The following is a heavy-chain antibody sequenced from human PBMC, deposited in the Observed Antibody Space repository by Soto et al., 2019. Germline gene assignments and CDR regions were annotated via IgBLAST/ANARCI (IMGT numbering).Heavy chain of an antibody. CDR1: GGTFSSYA. D-gene: IGHD6-13*01. J-gene: IGHJ4*02. CDR3: ARADSSSWIPRGYYFDY. Sequence: QVQLVQSGAEVKKPGSSVKVSCKASGGTFSSYAISWVRQAPGQGLEWMGGIIPIFGTANYAQKFQGRVTMTADESTSTAYMELSSLRSEDTAVYYCARADSSSWIPRGYYFDYWGQGTLVTVSS. V-gene: IGHV1-69*12. CDR2: IIPIFGTA.